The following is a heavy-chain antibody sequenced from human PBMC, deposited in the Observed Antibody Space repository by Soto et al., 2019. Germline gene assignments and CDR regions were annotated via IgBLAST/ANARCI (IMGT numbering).Heavy chain of an antibody. CDR1: GFTFGDSY. CDR2: ISPGSRYP. Sequence: PGGSLRLSCAGSGFTFGDSYMSWIRQAPGKGLEWLSYISPGSRYPAYADSVKGRFTISRDNARRSLYLQMMSLTAEDTAIYYCVRGGGGGLFDPWGQGTMVTVSS. J-gene: IGHJ5*02. V-gene: IGHV3-11*06. CDR3: VRGGGGGLFDP. D-gene: IGHD2-15*01.